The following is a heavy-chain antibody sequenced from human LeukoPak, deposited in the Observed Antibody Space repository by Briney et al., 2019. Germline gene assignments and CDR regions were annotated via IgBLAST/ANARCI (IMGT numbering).Heavy chain of an antibody. J-gene: IGHJ3*02. CDR3: ARSTYSYDSSTYYHWLDAFDI. V-gene: IGHV4-59*11. CDR1: GVFITDHN. D-gene: IGHD3-22*01. Sequence: ETLSLTCSVSGVFITDHNWSWLRKSPGKGLEWIGCINYSGGTYTNPSLRSRLTLSLDTSKNQCSLRLTSVTAADTAVYYCARSTYSYDSSTYYHWLDAFDIWGQGTMVTVSS. CDR2: INYSGGT.